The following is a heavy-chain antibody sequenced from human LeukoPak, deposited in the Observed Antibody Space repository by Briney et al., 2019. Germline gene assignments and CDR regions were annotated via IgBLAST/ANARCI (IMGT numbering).Heavy chain of an antibody. D-gene: IGHD2/OR15-2a*01. V-gene: IGHV3-7*04. CDR1: GFTFSTYW. Sequence: PGGSLRLSCAASGFTFSTYWMTWVRQAPGKGLEWVANINQDGTEKNYVDSVKGRFPISRDNAKNSLYLQMNSLRAEDAAVYYCARNMGDYWGQGTLVTVSS. CDR2: INQDGTEK. CDR3: ARNMGDY. J-gene: IGHJ4*02.